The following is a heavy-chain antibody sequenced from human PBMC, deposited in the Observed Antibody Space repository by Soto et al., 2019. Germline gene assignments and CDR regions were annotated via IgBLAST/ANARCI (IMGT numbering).Heavy chain of an antibody. CDR1: GASIAGSSY. V-gene: IGHV4-4*07. D-gene: IGHD2-8*02. J-gene: IGHJ4*02. CDR2: FSLSGTT. CDR3: ARGMTPPGAPAWYYFDS. Sequence: PSDTLSLTCSVSGASIAGSSYWSWIRQPAGKGLEWIGRFSLSGTTNYSPSLRSRVTMSADVSKNQFSLRLTSVTAADTALYYCARGMTPPGAPAWYYFDSWGQGTLVTVSS.